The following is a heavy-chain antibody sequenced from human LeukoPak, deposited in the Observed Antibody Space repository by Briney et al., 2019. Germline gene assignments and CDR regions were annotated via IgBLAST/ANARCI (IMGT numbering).Heavy chain of an antibody. V-gene: IGHV3-66*04. CDR3: ARQGGLAGVRRGGYYLDY. Sequence: GGSLRLSCAASGFTVISNYMSWVRQAPGKGLEWVSVVYSGGHTYYAESVEGRFTISRDDSKNTVYLQMNSLRVEDTAVYYCARQGGLAGVRRGGYYLDYRGQGTLVTVSS. CDR2: VYSGGHT. D-gene: IGHD3-10*02. CDR1: GFTVISNY. J-gene: IGHJ4*02.